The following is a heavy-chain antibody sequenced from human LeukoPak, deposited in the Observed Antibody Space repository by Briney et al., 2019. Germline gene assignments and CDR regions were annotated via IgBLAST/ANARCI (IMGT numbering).Heavy chain of an antibody. CDR1: GFTFSQYY. J-gene: IGHJ4*02. CDR2: ITDSGKP. Sequence: GGSLRLSCAASGFTFSQYYMTWVRQAPGKGLEWVSGITDSGKPCYADSVKGRFTISRDNSKSTLYLQINSLRAEDTAVYYCASRNYYLDHWGQGALVTVSS. V-gene: IGHV3-53*01. D-gene: IGHD3-10*01. CDR3: ASRNYYLDH.